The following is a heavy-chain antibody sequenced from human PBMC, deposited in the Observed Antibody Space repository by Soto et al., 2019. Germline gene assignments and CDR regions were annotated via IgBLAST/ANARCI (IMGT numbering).Heavy chain of an antibody. CDR2: IYYSGST. J-gene: IGHJ4*02. Sequence: SETLSLTCTVSGGSISSSSYYWGWIRQPPGKGLEWIGSIYYSGSTYYNPSLKSRVTISVDTSKNQFSLKLSSVTAADTAVYYCARRITMIVVVEYFDYWGQGTLVTVS. V-gene: IGHV4-39*01. CDR1: GGSISSSSYY. D-gene: IGHD3-22*01. CDR3: ARRITMIVVVEYFDY.